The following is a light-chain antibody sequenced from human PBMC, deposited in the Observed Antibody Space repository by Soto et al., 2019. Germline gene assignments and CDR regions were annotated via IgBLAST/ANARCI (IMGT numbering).Light chain of an antibody. CDR1: QGIRNT. CDR3: LQDNCYPPN. V-gene: IGKV1-17*01. Sequence: DTQMTQSQSSLSASVGDRVPITCRASQGIRNTLGWYQQKPGKAPKHLISAASSLQSGAPSRFSGSGSWTEFTLTISRLQPEYFATYYCLQDNCYPPNFGPGTKVDIK. J-gene: IGKJ3*01. CDR2: AAS.